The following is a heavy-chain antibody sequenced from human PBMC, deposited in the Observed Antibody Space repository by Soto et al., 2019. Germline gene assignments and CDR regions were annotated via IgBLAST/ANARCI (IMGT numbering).Heavy chain of an antibody. CDR3: ARGGSGWRPYFDY. D-gene: IGHD6-19*01. Sequence: PSVTLSLTCPVSGGSLSSYDWSWIRKPPGKGLEWIGYIYYSGSTNYNPSLKSRVTISVDTSKNQFSLKLSSVTAADTAVYYCARGGSGWRPYFDYWGQGTLVTVSS. CDR1: GGSLSSYD. J-gene: IGHJ4*02. CDR2: IYYSGST. V-gene: IGHV4-59*01.